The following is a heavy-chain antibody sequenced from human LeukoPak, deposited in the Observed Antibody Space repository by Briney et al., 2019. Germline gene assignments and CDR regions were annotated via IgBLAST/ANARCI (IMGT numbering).Heavy chain of an antibody. D-gene: IGHD6-13*01. V-gene: IGHV5-51*01. CDR1: GYSFTSFW. J-gene: IGHJ4*02. Sequence: GESLKISCQGSGYSFTSFWIGWVRQMPGKGLGWMGIIYPGDFDTRYSPSFQGRVTISADKYISPAYLQWSSLKASDTAMYYCARLLSLRIAAADYWGQGTLVTVSS. CDR3: ARLLSLRIAAADY. CDR2: IYPGDFDT.